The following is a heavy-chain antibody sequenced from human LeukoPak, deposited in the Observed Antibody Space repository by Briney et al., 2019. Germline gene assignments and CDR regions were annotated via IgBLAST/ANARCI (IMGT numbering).Heavy chain of an antibody. CDR1: GFTFSSHA. V-gene: IGHV3-23*01. CDR2: FSGSGYST. J-gene: IGHJ4*02. D-gene: IGHD3-10*02. Sequence: GGSLRLSCAASGFTFSSHAMSWVRQAPGKGLEWVSGFSGSGYSTEYVDSVKGRFTISRDNSKNTLYLQMNSLRVEDTAVYYCAKDLVFYVQGVFDYWGRGTLVTVSS. CDR3: AKDLVFYVQGVFDY.